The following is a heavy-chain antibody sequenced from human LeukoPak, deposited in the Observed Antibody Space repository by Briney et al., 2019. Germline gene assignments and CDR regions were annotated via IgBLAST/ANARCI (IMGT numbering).Heavy chain of an antibody. CDR1: GYTFTSYG. J-gene: IGHJ3*02. Sequence: ASVKVSCKASGYTFTSYGISWVRQAPGQGLEWMGWISAYNGNTNYAQKLQGRVTMTTDTSTSTAYMELRSLRSDDTAVYYCARDHPYDYVWGSYRADAFDIWGQGTMVIVSS. D-gene: IGHD3-16*02. CDR3: ARDHPYDYVWGSYRADAFDI. CDR2: ISAYNGNT. V-gene: IGHV1-18*01.